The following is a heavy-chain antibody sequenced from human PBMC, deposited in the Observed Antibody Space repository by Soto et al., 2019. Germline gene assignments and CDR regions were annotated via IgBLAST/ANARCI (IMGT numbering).Heavy chain of an antibody. CDR1: GYSFTHYG. CDR3: ARDLRILWFGELSNSAY. CDR2: INVYNGIT. J-gene: IGHJ4*02. V-gene: IGHV1-18*01. Sequence: QVQLVQSEAQVKKPGASVKVSCKASGYSFTHYGITWVRQAPGQGLEWMGWINVYNGITNYTENFQGRVTMTTDTSTNTAYLELRSLRSDDTAVYYCARDLRILWFGELSNSAYCGQGTLVTVSS. D-gene: IGHD3-10*01.